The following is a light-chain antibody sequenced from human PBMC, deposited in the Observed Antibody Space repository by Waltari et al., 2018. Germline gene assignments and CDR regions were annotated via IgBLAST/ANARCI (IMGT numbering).Light chain of an antibody. CDR1: QSVSRS. CDR2: GAS. CDR3: QHYVRLPAT. V-gene: IGKV3-20*01. Sequence: EIVLSQSPGPLSLSPGERATLSCRARQSVSRSLAWYQQKPGQAPRLLLYGASSRATGIPDRFSGSGSGTDFSLTISRLEPEDFAVYFCQHYVRLPATFGQGTKVEIK. J-gene: IGKJ1*01.